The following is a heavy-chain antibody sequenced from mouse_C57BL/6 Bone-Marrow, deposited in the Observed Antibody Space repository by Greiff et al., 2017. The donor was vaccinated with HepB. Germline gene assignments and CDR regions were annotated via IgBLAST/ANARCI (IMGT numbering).Heavy chain of an antibody. CDR1: GYTFTDYY. J-gene: IGHJ1*03. D-gene: IGHD2-1*01. CDR3: AREDYYGNYDRNWYFDV. CDR2: IYPGSGNT. Sequence: QVQLKQSGPELVKPGASVKISCKASGYTFTDYYINWVKQRPGQGLEWIGWIYPGSGNTKYNEKFKGKATLTVDTSSSTAYMQLSSLTSEDSAVYFCAREDYYGNYDRNWYFDVWGTGTTVTVSS. V-gene: IGHV1-84*01.